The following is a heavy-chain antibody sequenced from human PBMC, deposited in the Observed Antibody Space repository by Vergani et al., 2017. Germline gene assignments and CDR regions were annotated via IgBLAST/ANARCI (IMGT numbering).Heavy chain of an antibody. V-gene: IGHV3-30*18. CDR3: AKDDVLRYFDWLLTAFGGNFDY. Sequence: QVQLVESGGGVVQPGRSLRLSCAASGFTFSSYGMHWVRQAPGKGLEWVAVISYDGSNKYYADSVKGRFTISRDNSKTTLYLQMNSLRAEDTAVYYCAKDDVLRYFDWLLTAFGGNFDYWGQGTLVTVSS. D-gene: IGHD3-9*01. CDR2: ISYDGSNK. CDR1: GFTFSSYG. J-gene: IGHJ4*02.